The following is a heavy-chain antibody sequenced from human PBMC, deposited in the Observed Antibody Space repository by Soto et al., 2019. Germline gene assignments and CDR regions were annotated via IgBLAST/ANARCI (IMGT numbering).Heavy chain of an antibody. J-gene: IGHJ4*02. Sequence: PGGSLRLSCVASGFTFSSDALNWVRQAPGRGLEWVSAISGSGGTTYYADSVKGRFTISRDNSKNTLFLQMNSLRAEDAAIYYCAKSPKVISTSLDYWGQGSLVTVSS. D-gene: IGHD3-22*01. V-gene: IGHV3-23*01. CDR1: GFTFSSDA. CDR2: ISGSGGTT. CDR3: AKSPKVISTSLDY.